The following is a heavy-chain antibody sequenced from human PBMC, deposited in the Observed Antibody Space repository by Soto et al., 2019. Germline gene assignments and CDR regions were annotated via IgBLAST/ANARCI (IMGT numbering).Heavy chain of an antibody. D-gene: IGHD6-13*01. CDR2: IDPSDSYT. Sequence: GESLKISCKGSGYSFTSYWISWVRQMPGKGLEWMGRIDPSDSYTNYSPSFQGHITISADKSISTAYLQWSSLKASDTAMYYCARSSSSSYYYYYGMDVWGQGTTVTVSS. V-gene: IGHV5-10-1*01. CDR1: GYSFTSYW. CDR3: ARSSSSSYYYYYGMDV. J-gene: IGHJ6*02.